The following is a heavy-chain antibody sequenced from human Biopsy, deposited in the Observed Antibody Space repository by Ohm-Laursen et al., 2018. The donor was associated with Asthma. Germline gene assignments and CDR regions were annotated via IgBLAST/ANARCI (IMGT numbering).Heavy chain of an antibody. CDR3: ARDIGMFYFDSRGYLRGFDY. D-gene: IGHD3-22*01. CDR1: GFSGLTFRDFG. Sequence: SLRLSCAASGFSGLTFRDFGMHWVRQAPGKGLEWVAATTFDGGTQYYTDSVKGRFTISRDNFKNTLFLQLNNVRAEDTAVYYCARDIGMFYFDSRGYLRGFDYWGQGSLVLVSS. CDR2: TTFDGGTQ. V-gene: IGHV3-30*03. J-gene: IGHJ4*02.